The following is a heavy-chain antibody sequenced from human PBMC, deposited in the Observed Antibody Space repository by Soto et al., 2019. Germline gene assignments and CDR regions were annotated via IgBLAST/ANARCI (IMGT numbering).Heavy chain of an antibody. V-gene: IGHV1-8*01. Sequence: ASVNVSCKASGYTFTSYDINWVRQATGQGLEWMGWMNPNSGNTGYAQKFQGRVTMTRNTSISTAYMELSSLRSEDTAVYYCARLYYDFWSGSNWFDPWGQGTLVTVSS. CDR3: ARLYYDFWSGSNWFDP. J-gene: IGHJ5*02. D-gene: IGHD3-3*01. CDR2: MNPNSGNT. CDR1: GYTFTSYD.